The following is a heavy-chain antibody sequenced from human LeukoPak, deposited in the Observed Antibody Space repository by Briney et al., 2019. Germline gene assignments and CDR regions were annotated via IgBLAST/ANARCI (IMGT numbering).Heavy chain of an antibody. CDR2: ISSSGSTI. Sequence: PGGSLRLSCAASGFTFSSYEMNWVRQAPGKGLEWVSYISSSGSTIYYADSVKGRFTISRDNAKNSLYLQMNSLRAEDTAVYYCARQYSSSWYPQYYYYYMDVWGKGTTVTISS. CDR1: GFTFSSYE. CDR3: ARQYSSSWYPQYYYYYMDV. J-gene: IGHJ6*03. V-gene: IGHV3-48*03. D-gene: IGHD6-13*01.